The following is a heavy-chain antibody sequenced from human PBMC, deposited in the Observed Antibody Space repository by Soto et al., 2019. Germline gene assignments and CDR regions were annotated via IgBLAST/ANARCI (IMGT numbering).Heavy chain of an antibody. V-gene: IGHV1-69*06. Sequence: SVKVSCKASGGTFSSYAISWVRQAPGQGLEWMGGIIPIFGTANYAQEFQGRVTITADKSTSTAYMELSSLRSEDTAVYYCARSQSRGITGHVYGGMDVWGQGTTVTVSS. CDR1: GGTFSSYA. CDR2: IIPIFGTA. CDR3: ARSQSRGITGHVYGGMDV. J-gene: IGHJ6*02. D-gene: IGHD1-20*01.